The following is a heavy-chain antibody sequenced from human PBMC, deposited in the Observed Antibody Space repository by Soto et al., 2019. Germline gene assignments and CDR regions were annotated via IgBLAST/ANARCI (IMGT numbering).Heavy chain of an antibody. D-gene: IGHD2-15*01. Sequence: QVQLQESGPGLVKTSQTLSLTCTVSGGSISSGGYYWSWIRQHPGKGLEWIGYIYYSGSTYYNPSLKSRVTISVDTSKNQFSLKLSSVTAADTAVYYCARDYCSGGSCYFRGMDVWGQGTTVTVSS. CDR3: ARDYCSGGSCYFRGMDV. V-gene: IGHV4-31*03. CDR2: IYYSGST. CDR1: GGSISSGGYY. J-gene: IGHJ6*02.